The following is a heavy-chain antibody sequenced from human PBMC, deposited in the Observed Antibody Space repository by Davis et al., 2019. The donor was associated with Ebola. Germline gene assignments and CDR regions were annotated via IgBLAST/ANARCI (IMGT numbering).Heavy chain of an antibody. CDR1: GFTFSDYY. CDR3: ARVLVGATGSFDY. Sequence: GESLKISCAASGFTFSDYYMSWIRQAPGKGLEWVSYISSSSSYTNYADSVKGRFTISRDNAKNSLYLQMNSLRAEDTAVYYCARVLVGATGSFDYWGQGTLVTVSS. V-gene: IGHV3-11*06. D-gene: IGHD1-26*01. CDR2: ISSSSSYT. J-gene: IGHJ4*02.